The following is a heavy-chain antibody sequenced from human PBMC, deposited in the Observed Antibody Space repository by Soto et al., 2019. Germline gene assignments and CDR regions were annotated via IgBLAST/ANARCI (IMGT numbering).Heavy chain of an antibody. CDR3: ARRWGTTFDY. CDR1: GGSISSYY. D-gene: IGHD3-16*01. V-gene: IGHV4-59*08. Sequence: ETLSLTCTVSGGSISSYYWSWIRQPPGKGLEWIGYIYYSGSTNYNPSLKSRVTISVDTSKNQFSLKLSSVTAADTAVYYCARRWGTTFDYWGQGTLVTVSS. CDR2: IYYSGST. J-gene: IGHJ4*02.